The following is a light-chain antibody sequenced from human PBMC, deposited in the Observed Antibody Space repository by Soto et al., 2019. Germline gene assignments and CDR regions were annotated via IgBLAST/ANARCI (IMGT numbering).Light chain of an antibody. V-gene: IGKV3-11*01. Sequence: EIVLTQSPATLALSPGERATLSCRASQSVGSYLAWFQVKPGQAPRLLIYDASDRATGVPDRFSGSGSGTDFTLTLRSLEPEDFALYFCQQRGDWPPAITCGQGTRLEIK. CDR1: QSVGSY. J-gene: IGKJ5*01. CDR2: DAS. CDR3: QQRGDWPPAIT.